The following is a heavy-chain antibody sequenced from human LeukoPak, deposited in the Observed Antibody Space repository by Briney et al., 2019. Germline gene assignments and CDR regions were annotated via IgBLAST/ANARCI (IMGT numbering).Heavy chain of an antibody. CDR1: GYSISSGYY. V-gene: IGHV4-38-2*02. J-gene: IGHJ5*01. CDR2: IYHSGST. D-gene: IGHD6-13*01. CDR3: ARGRAYSSSWYDY. Sequence: SETLSLTCTVSGYSISSGYYWGWIRQPPGKGLEWIGSIYHSGSTYYNPSLKSRVTISVDTSKNQFSLKLSSVTAADTAVYYCARGRAYSSSWYDYWGQEPWSPSPQ.